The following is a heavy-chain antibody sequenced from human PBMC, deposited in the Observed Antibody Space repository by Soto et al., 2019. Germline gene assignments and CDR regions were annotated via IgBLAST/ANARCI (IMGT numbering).Heavy chain of an antibody. D-gene: IGHD3-22*01. CDR3: ARDGTLYDTSGYYYLY. CDR1: GFTFSSYA. J-gene: IGHJ4*02. CDR2: ISYDGSNK. Sequence: GGSLRLSCAASGFTFSSYAMHWVRQAPGKGLEWVAVISYDGSNKYYADSVKGRFTISRDNSKNTLYLQMNSLRAEDTAVYYCARDGTLYDTSGYYYLYWGQGTLVTVSS. V-gene: IGHV3-30-3*01.